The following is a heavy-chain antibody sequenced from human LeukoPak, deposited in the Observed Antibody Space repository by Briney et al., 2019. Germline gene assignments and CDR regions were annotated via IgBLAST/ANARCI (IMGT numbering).Heavy chain of an antibody. CDR1: GGSISSGSYY. CDR2: IFTSGST. D-gene: IGHD2-2*01. V-gene: IGHV4-61*02. CDR3: ARGYCSSTSCYWKY. Sequence: PSQTLSLTCTVSGGSISSGSYYWSWIRQPAGKGLEWIGRIFTSGSTNYNPSLKSRVTISVDTSKNQFYLKLSSVTAADTAVYYCARGYCSSTSCYWKYWGQGTLVTVSS. J-gene: IGHJ4*02.